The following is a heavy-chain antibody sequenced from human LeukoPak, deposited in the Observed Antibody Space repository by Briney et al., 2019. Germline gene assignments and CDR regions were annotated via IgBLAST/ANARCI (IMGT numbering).Heavy chain of an antibody. J-gene: IGHJ4*02. CDR1: GFTFSSYA. D-gene: IGHD1-26*01. V-gene: IGHV3-23*01. CDR2: ISGSGGST. Sequence: PGGSLRLSCAASGFTFSSYAMSWVRQAPGKGLEWVSAISGSGGSTYYADSVKGRFTISRDNPRNSLYLQMNSLRAEDTAVYYCARDIGGSYTAIDYWGQGTLVTVSS. CDR3: ARDIGGSYTAIDY.